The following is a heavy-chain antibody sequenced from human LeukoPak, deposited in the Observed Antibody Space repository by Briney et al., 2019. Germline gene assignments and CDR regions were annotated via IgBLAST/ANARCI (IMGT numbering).Heavy chain of an antibody. V-gene: IGHV4-39*01. CDR1: GASIRGSSYY. D-gene: IGHD2-2*01. Sequence: SETLSLTCTVSGASIRGSSYYWAWIRPTPGKGLDWIGSIYYSGSTHYTPSLQSRLTISVDTSKNQFSLRVSSVTAADTAVYYCARNSSSSNNGGFDSWGQGTLVTVSS. CDR3: ARNSSSSNNGGFDS. J-gene: IGHJ4*02. CDR2: IYYSGST.